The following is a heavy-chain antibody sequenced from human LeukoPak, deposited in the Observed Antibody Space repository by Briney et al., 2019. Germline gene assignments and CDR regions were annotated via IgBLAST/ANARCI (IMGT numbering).Heavy chain of an antibody. J-gene: IGHJ3*02. CDR1: GGSVTSYF. V-gene: IGHV4-4*07. Sequence: SLTCTVSGGSVTSYFWTWIRQPAGKGLEWIGRIYINGNTNYNSSLKSRVTISVNKSKNQFSLKLNSVTAADTAMYYCARIGGSASTLSAFDIWGQGTRVTVPP. CDR3: ARIGGSASTLSAFDI. CDR2: IYINGNT. D-gene: IGHD2-15*01.